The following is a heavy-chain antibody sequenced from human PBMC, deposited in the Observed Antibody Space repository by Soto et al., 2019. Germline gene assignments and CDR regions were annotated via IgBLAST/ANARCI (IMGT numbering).Heavy chain of an antibody. D-gene: IGHD3-10*01. J-gene: IGHJ5*02. CDR3: ARHGITMVRGVIINWFDP. CDR2: INHSGST. Sequence: SETLSLTCTVSGDSITSNSYFWAWIRQPPGKGLEWIGEINHSGSTNYNPSLKSRVTISVDTSKNQFSLKLSSVTAADTAVYYCARHGITMVRGVIINWFDPWGQGTLVTVSS. V-gene: IGHV4-39*01. CDR1: GDSITSNSYF.